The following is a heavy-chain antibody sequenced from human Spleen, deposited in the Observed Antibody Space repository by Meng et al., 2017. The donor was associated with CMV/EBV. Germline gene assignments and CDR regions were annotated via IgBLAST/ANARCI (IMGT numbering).Heavy chain of an antibody. J-gene: IGHJ4*02. CDR3: ARGEDTNFYARRYFVY. D-gene: IGHD2/OR15-2a*01. CDR2: INPSVGST. V-gene: IGHV1-46*01. CDR1: GYTFTAFH. Sequence: ASVKVSCKASGYTFTAFHMHWVRQAPGQGLEWMGIINPSVGSTNYAKKFQGRVTMTSDTSTSTVYMELSSLRSDDTAIYYCARGEDTNFYARRYFVYWGQGTLVTVPQ.